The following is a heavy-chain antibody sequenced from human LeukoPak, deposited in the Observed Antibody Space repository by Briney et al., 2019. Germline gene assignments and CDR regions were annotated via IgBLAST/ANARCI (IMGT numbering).Heavy chain of an antibody. J-gene: IGHJ5*02. V-gene: IGHV4-39*01. CDR1: GGSINSGGYY. D-gene: IGHD3-16*02. CDR3: ARRTYSYGFRFDL. Sequence: SETLSLTCNVSGGSINSGGYYWGWIRQPPGKGLEWIGSIDYSGSAVYSPSLKSRLTISVDTSKNQFSLRVASVTAADTAVYYCARRTYSYGFRFDLWGQGTLVTVSS. CDR2: IDYSGSA.